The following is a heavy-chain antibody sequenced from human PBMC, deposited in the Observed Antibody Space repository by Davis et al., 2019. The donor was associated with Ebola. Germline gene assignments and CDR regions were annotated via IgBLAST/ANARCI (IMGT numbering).Heavy chain of an antibody. D-gene: IGHD6-19*01. J-gene: IGHJ2*01. Sequence: GESLKISCAASGFTFSSYEMNWVRQAPGKGLEWVSYISSSGSTIYYADSVKGRFTISRDNAKNSLYLQMNSLRAEDTAVYYCARDQGSGWYNGYFDLWGRGTLVTVSS. CDR1: GFTFSSYE. CDR3: ARDQGSGWYNGYFDL. CDR2: ISSSGSTI. V-gene: IGHV3-48*03.